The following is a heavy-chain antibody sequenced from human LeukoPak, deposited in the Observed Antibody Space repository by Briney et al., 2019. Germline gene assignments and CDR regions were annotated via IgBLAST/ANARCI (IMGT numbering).Heavy chain of an antibody. CDR2: ISYDGSSK. CDR1: GFTFSTYA. Sequence: GGSLRLSCAASGFTFSTYAMHWVRQAPGKGLEWVAVISYDGSSKYYADSVKGRFTISRDNSKNTLYLLMNSLRAEDTAVYYCARDMGYYDFWSGFDYWGQGTLVTVSS. CDR3: ARDMGYYDFWSGFDY. J-gene: IGHJ4*02. V-gene: IGHV3-30*04. D-gene: IGHD3-3*01.